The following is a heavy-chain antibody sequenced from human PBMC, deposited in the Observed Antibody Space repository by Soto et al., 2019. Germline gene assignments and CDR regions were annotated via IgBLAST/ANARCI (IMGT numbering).Heavy chain of an antibody. CDR2: IYYSGST. Sequence: SETLSLTCTVSGGSISSSSYYWGWIRQPPGKGLEWIGSIYYSGSTYYNPSLKSRVTISVDTSKNQFSLKLSSVTAADTAVYYCARPLRITMIVVVHDAFDIWGQGTMVTVSS. D-gene: IGHD3-22*01. J-gene: IGHJ3*02. CDR1: GGSISSSSYY. CDR3: ARPLRITMIVVVHDAFDI. V-gene: IGHV4-39*01.